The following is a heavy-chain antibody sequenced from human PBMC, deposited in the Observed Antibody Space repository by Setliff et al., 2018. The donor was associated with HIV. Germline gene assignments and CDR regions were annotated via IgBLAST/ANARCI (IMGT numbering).Heavy chain of an antibody. CDR2: ISTSGNFI. D-gene: IGHD4-17*01. CDR1: GFTFSAYS. Sequence: GGSLRLSCAASGFTFSAYSMNWVRQVPGKGLEWVSCISTSGNFIYYADSVKGRFTVSRDNAKNSLYLQMNSLRAGDTAVYYCLRGGSFGDISNCWGQGTLVTVSS. J-gene: IGHJ4*02. CDR3: LRGGSFGDISNC. V-gene: IGHV3-21*06.